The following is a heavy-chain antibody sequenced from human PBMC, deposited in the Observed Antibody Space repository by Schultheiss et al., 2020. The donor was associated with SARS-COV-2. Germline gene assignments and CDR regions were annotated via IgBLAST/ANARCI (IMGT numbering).Heavy chain of an antibody. CDR2: IRSKANSYAT. D-gene: IGHD2-2*01. V-gene: IGHV3-73*01. CDR3: ARDQVVVHYGMDV. J-gene: IGHJ6*02. Sequence: GGSLRLSCVTSGFSFSGSGIYWVRQASGKGLEWVGRIRSKANSYATAYAASVKGRFTISRDDSKNTAYLQMNSLKTEDTAVYYCARDQVVVHYGMDVWGQGTTVTVSS. CDR1: GFSFSGSG.